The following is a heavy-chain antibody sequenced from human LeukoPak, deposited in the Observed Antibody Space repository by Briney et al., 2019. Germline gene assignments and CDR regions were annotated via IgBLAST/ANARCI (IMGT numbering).Heavy chain of an antibody. V-gene: IGHV3-53*01. D-gene: IGHD6-19*01. CDR1: GFTVSSNY. CDR3: ARGVSSGPQTIDY. J-gene: IGHJ4*02. CDR2: IYSGGST. Sequence: HPGGSLRLSCAASGFTVSSNYMSWVRQAPGKGLEWVSVIYSGGSTYYADSVKGRFTISRDNSKNTLYLQMNSLRAEDTAVYYCARGVSSGPQTIDYWGQGTLVTVSS.